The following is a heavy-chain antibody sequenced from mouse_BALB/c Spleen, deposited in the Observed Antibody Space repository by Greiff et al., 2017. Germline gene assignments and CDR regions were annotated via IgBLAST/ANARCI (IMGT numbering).Heavy chain of an antibody. CDR2: ISSGGSYT. J-gene: IGHJ4*01. CDR1: GFTFSSYG. V-gene: IGHV5-6*01. Sequence: VQLKESGGDLVKPGGSLKLSCAASGFTFSSYGMSWVRQTPDKRLEWVATISSGGSYTYYPDSVKGRFTISRDNAKNTPYLQMSSLKSEDTAMYYCARHGGGLYYAMDYWGQGTSVTVSS. CDR3: ARHGGGLYYAMDY.